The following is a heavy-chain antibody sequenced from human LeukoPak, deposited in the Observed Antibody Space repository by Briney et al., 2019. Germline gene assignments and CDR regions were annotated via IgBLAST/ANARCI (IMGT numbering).Heavy chain of an antibody. CDR2: ISYDGSNK. Sequence: GRSLRLSCAASGFTFSSYAMHWVRQAPGKGLEWVAVISYDGSNKYYADSVKGRFTISRDNSKNTLYLQMNSLRAEDTAVYYCAKDGSTWYHYMDVWGKGTTVTVSS. V-gene: IGHV3-30*04. CDR1: GFTFSSYA. D-gene: IGHD6-13*01. J-gene: IGHJ6*03. CDR3: AKDGSTWYHYMDV.